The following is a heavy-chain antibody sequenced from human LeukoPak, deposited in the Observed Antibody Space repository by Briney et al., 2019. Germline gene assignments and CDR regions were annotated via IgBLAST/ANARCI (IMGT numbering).Heavy chain of an antibody. V-gene: IGHV3-74*01. J-gene: IGHJ5*02. CDR3: ASSSISAAPFDP. CDR1: GFTFSTSW. D-gene: IGHD6-13*01. CDR2: INGDGSTT. Sequence: GGSLRLSCAASGFTFSTSWMHWVRQAPGKGLVWVPRINGDGSTTGYADSVKGRFTISRDNTKNTLYLHMNSLRAEDTAVYYCASSSISAAPFDPWGQGTLVTVSS.